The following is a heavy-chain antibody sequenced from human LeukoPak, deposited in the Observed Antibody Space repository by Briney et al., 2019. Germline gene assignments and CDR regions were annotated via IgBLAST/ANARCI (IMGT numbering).Heavy chain of an antibody. V-gene: IGHV1-69*05. Sequence: SVKVSCKASGGTFSSYALSWVRQAPGQGLEWMGGIIPIFGTASYAQKFQGRVTITTDESTSTAYMELSSLRSEDTAVYYCASLSKDYFDYWGQGTLVTVSS. CDR3: ASLSKDYFDY. CDR2: IIPIFGTA. CDR1: GGTFSSYA. D-gene: IGHD2/OR15-2a*01. J-gene: IGHJ4*02.